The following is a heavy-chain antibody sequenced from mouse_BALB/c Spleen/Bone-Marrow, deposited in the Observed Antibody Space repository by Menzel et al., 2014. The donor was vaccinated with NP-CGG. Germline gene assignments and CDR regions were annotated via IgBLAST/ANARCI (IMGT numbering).Heavy chain of an antibody. V-gene: IGHV5-17*02. CDR3: GRGDY. J-gene: IGHJ2*01. CDR2: ISSASNII. Sequence: EVMLVESGGGLVQPGGSRKLSCAASGFTFSSFAMHWIRQAPEKGLEWVAFISSASNIIHYADTVKGRFTISRDNPKNTLFLQMTSLRSEDTAMYYCGRGDYWGQGTTLTVSS. CDR1: GFTFSSFA.